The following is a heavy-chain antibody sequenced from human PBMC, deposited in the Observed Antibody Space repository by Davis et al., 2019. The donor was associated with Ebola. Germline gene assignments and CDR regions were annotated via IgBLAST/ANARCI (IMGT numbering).Heavy chain of an antibody. D-gene: IGHD2-2*01. Sequence: GSLRLSCTVSGGSISGDYWSWIRQPPGKGLEWIGYIHDSGSTNYNPSLKSRLTISVDTSKNQFSLKLSSVTAADTAVYYCAREDSVVSRGMDVWGQGTTVTVSS. J-gene: IGHJ6*02. V-gene: IGHV4-59*12. CDR3: AREDSVVSRGMDV. CDR1: GGSISGDY. CDR2: IHDSGST.